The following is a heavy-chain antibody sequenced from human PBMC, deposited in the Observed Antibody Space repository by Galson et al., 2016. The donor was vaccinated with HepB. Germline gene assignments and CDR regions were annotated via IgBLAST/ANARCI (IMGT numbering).Heavy chain of an antibody. J-gene: IGHJ6*04. V-gene: IGHV1-8*01. D-gene: IGHD6-6*01. CDR1: GYTFTNYD. Sequence: SVKVSCKASGYTFTNYDINWVRQAPGQGLEWMGWTNPKSGNSDYAEKFQGRVTLTRDTSIRTVYMELSSLRSDDTAVYYCARGGGSSSAGGGFYYGMDVWGEGTTVTVSS. CDR3: ARGGGSSSAGGGFYYGMDV. CDR2: TNPKSGNS.